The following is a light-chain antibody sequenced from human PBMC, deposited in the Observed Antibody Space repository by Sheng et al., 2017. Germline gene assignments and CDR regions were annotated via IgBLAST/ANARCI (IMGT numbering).Light chain of an antibody. Sequence: DIQMTQSPSSLSASVGDRVTITCQASQDISNYLNWYQQKPGKAPKLLIYAASSLQSGVPSRFSGSGSGTDFTLTISSLQSEDFATYYCQQAHSFPYTFGQGTKLEIK. V-gene: IGKV1-12*02. CDR3: QQAHSFPYT. J-gene: IGKJ2*01. CDR1: QDISNY. CDR2: AAS.